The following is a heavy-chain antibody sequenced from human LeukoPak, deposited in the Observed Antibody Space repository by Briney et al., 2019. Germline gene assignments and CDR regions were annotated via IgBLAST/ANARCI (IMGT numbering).Heavy chain of an antibody. D-gene: IGHD1-26*01. CDR2: ISHDESNY. Sequence: GTSLRLSCTASGFTFSAYALHWVRQAPGKGLEWVAVISHDESNYYYAESVKGRFSISRDDSKNTLVLQMNSLTTEDAGVYYCARARTGSYYSTFEYWGPGTLVTVSS. CDR3: ARARTGSYYSTFEY. CDR1: GFTFSAYA. V-gene: IGHV3-30*04. J-gene: IGHJ1*01.